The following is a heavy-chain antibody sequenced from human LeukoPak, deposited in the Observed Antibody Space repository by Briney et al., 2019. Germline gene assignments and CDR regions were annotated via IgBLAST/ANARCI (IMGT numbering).Heavy chain of an antibody. V-gene: IGHV3-9*01. CDR1: GFTFDDYA. J-gene: IGHJ4*02. D-gene: IGHD3-22*01. Sequence: GGSLRLSCAASGFTFDDYAMHWVRQAPGKGLEWVSGISWNSGSIGYADSVKGRFTISRDSAKNSLYLQMNSLRAEDTALYYCAKDNGAYYDSSGHYDYWGQGTLVTVSS. CDR2: ISWNSGSI. CDR3: AKDNGAYYDSSGHYDY.